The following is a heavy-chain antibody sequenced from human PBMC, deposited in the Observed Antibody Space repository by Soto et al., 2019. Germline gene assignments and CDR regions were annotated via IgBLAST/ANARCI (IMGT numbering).Heavy chain of an antibody. CDR3: ARVLPTNYARDV. D-gene: IGHD5-18*01. CDR1: GFTFSSYG. CDR2: IWYDGSER. J-gene: IGHJ6*02. Sequence: MQQVESGGGVVQPGRSLRLSCGVSGFTFSSYGMHWVRQAPGKGLEWVAVIWYDGSERYYADSVAGRFTISRDNSKNTLSLQMNSLRVEDTAVYYCARVLPTNYARDVWGQGTTVTVSS. V-gene: IGHV3-33*01.